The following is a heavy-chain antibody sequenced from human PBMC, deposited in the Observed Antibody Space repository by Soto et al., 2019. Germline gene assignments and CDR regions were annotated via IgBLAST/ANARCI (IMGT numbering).Heavy chain of an antibody. CDR1: GGTFSSYA. CDR2: IIPIFGTA. CDR3: NYYYDSSGYPSSFDY. Sequence: QVQLVQSGAEVKKPGSSVKVSCKASGGTFSSYAISWVRQAPGQGLEWMGGIIPIFGTANYAQKFQGRVTITADKSTSTAYMELSSLRSEDTAVYYCNYYYDSSGYPSSFDYWGQGTLVTVSS. D-gene: IGHD3-22*01. J-gene: IGHJ4*02. V-gene: IGHV1-69*06.